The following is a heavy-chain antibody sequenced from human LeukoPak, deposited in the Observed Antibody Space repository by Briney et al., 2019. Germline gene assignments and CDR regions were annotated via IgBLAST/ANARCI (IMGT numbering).Heavy chain of an antibody. J-gene: IGHJ4*02. Sequence: SETLSLTCAVYGGSFSGYYWGWVRQPPGKGLEWIGEINHSGSTNYNPSLKSRVTISVDTSKNQFSLKLSSVTAADTAVYYCARGPYDYVWGSYRYTGYFDYWGQGTLVTVSS. D-gene: IGHD3-16*02. CDR2: INHSGST. CDR1: GGSFSGYY. CDR3: ARGPYDYVWGSYRYTGYFDY. V-gene: IGHV4-34*01.